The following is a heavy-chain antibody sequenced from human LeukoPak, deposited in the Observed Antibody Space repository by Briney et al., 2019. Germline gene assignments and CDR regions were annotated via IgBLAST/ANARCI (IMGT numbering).Heavy chain of an antibody. D-gene: IGHD3-22*01. CDR2: MSGSGGST. Sequence: GGSLRLSCAASGFTFSSYAMSWVRQAAGRGLEWVSAMSGSGGSTDYADSVKGRFTISRDNSKNTLYLQMNSLRAEDTAVYYCAKDPGVVVRNRYFQHWGQGTLVTVSS. CDR1: GFTFSSYA. J-gene: IGHJ1*01. CDR3: AKDPGVVVRNRYFQH. V-gene: IGHV3-23*01.